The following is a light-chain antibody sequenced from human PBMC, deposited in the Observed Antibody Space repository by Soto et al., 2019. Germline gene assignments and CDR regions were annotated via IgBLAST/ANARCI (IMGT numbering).Light chain of an antibody. CDR3: AAWDDSLNGLNYV. CDR2: SNN. Sequence: QSAPTQPPSASGTPGQRVTISCSGSSSNIGSNTVNWYQQLPGTAPKLLIYSNNQRPSGVPDRFSGSKSGTSASLAISGLQSEDEADYYCAAWDDSLNGLNYVFGTG. CDR1: SSNIGSNT. V-gene: IGLV1-44*01. J-gene: IGLJ1*01.